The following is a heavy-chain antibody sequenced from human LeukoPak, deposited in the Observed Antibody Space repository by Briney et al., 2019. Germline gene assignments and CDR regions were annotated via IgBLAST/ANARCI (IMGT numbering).Heavy chain of an antibody. V-gene: IGHV5-10-1*01. CDR1: GYIFSTYW. CDR2: IDPSDSYT. D-gene: IGHD6-13*01. J-gene: IGHJ5*02. Sequence: GESLKISCKGSGYIFSTYWISWVRQLPGKGLEWMGTIDPSDSYTKYSPSFQGHVTISADKPISTAYLQWISLKASDTAMYYCAKQRGSSWSDHWGQGTLVTVSS. CDR3: AKQRGSSWSDH.